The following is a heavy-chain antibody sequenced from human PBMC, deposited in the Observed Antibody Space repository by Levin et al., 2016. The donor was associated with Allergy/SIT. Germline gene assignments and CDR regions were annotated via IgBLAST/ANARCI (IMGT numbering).Heavy chain of an antibody. CDR1: GFTFSSYG. D-gene: IGHD2-15*01. Sequence: GGSLRLSCAAPGFTFSSYGMHWVRQAPGKGLEWVAVIWYDGSNKYYADSVKGRFTISRDNSKNTLYLQMNSLRAEDTAVYYCARGRMRDKINYYYGMDVWGQGTTVTVSS. CDR3: ARGRMRDKINYYYGMDV. J-gene: IGHJ6*02. CDR2: IWYDGSNK. V-gene: IGHV3-33*01.